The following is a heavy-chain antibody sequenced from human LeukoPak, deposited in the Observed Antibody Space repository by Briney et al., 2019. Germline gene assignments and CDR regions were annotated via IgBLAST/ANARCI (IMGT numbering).Heavy chain of an antibody. Sequence: PGGSLRLSCAACGFTVSSYGMSWVCQAPGKGLEWVANIKQDGSEKYYVDSVKGRFTISRDNAKNSLYLQMNSLRAEDTAVYYCTAMVEYWGQGTLVTVSS. CDR3: TAMVEY. D-gene: IGHD5-18*01. CDR2: IKQDGSEK. V-gene: IGHV3-7*02. CDR1: GFTVSSYG. J-gene: IGHJ4*02.